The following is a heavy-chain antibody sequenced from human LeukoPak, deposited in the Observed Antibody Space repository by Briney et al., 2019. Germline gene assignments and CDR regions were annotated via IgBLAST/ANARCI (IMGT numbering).Heavy chain of an antibody. CDR3: AKDIEYSSSSVDY. J-gene: IGHJ4*02. CDR2: ISWNSGSI. Sequence: GGSLRLSCVASGFAFSSFAMSWVRQAPGKGLEWVSGISWNSGSIGYADSVKGRFTISRDSAKNSLYLQMNSLRAEDTALYYCAKDIEYSSSSVDYWGQGTLVTVSS. V-gene: IGHV3-9*01. D-gene: IGHD6-6*01. CDR1: GFAFSSFA.